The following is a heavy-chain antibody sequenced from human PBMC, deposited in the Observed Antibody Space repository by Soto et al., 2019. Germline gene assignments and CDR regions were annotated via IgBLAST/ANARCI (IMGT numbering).Heavy chain of an antibody. D-gene: IGHD7-27*01. CDR1: GFTLSTYS. J-gene: IGHJ6*02. Sequence: EVQLVESGGGLVQPGGSLRLSCVASGFTLSTYSMTWVRQAPGKGLEWLSYISRSSTTINYADSVKGRFTISRDNAKNSVYLEMSSLRDEDTAVYYCARDPPNFYDYGMDVWGQGTTVTVSS. CDR2: ISRSSTTI. V-gene: IGHV3-48*02. CDR3: ARDPPNFYDYGMDV.